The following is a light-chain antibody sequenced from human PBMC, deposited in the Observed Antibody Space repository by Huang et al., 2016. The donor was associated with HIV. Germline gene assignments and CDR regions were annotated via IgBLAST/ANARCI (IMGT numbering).Light chain of an antibody. CDR2: DAS. CDR3: QQHTDRPT. CDR1: HNIDNH. V-gene: IGKV3-11*01. J-gene: IGKJ4*01. Sequence: EIVLTQSPPTLSWYPGEAVTLSCKASHNIDNHLAWYQYKPGQPHRLLIYDASTRVAGIPARFSGGGSGTLFTLTIDNLQADDFALYFCQQHTDRPTFGGGSKV.